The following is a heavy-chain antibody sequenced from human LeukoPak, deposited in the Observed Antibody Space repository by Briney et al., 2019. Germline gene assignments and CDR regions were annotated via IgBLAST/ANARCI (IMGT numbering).Heavy chain of an antibody. Sequence: SETLSLTCTVSGYSISSGYYWGWIRQPPGKGLEWIGSIYHSGSTYYNPSLKSRVTISVDPSKNQFSLKLSSVTAADTAVYYCARAPIPATFDYWGQGTLVTVSS. CDR2: IYHSGST. J-gene: IGHJ4*02. CDR1: GYSISSGYY. CDR3: ARAPIPATFDY. V-gene: IGHV4-38-2*02. D-gene: IGHD2-2*01.